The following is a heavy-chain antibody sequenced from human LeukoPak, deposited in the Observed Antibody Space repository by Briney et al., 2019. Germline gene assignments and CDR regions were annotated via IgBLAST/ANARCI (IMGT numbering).Heavy chain of an antibody. J-gene: IGHJ4*02. V-gene: IGHV1-69*13. CDR2: IIPIFGTA. D-gene: IGHD2-15*01. Sequence: GASVKVSCKASGGTFSSYAISWVRQAPGQGLEWMGGIIPIFGTANYAQKFQGRVTITADESTSTAYMELSSLRAEDTAVYYCAKDRPRFGGYVDYWGQGTRVTVSS. CDR3: AKDRPRFGGYVDY. CDR1: GGTFSSYA.